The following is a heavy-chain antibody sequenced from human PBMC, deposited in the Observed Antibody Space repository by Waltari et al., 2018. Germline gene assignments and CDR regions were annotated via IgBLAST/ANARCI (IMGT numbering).Heavy chain of an antibody. CDR3: TRDSRGAFDGGMDV. CDR1: AFTFSSYA. CDR2: ISHDGGNI. J-gene: IGHJ6*02. D-gene: IGHD3-10*01. V-gene: IGHV3-30-3*01. Sequence: QVQMVESGGGVVQPGRSLRISCAATAFTFSSYAMHWVRQAPGKGLEWLAVISHDGGNIYYAESVKGRFTPSRDNSRNILYLQMSSLRGDDTALYYCTRDSRGAFDGGMDVWGQGIKVTVSS.